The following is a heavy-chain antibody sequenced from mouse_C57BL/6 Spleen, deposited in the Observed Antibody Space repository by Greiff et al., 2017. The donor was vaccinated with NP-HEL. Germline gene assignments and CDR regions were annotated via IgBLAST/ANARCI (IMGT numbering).Heavy chain of an antibody. CDR2: INYDGSST. CDR1: GFTFSDYY. CDR3: ARDNYGSSPYYFDY. Sequence: EVKLVESEGGLVQPGRSMKLSCTASGFTFSDYYMAWVRQVPEKGLEWVANINYDGSSTYYLDSLKSRFIISRDNAKNILYLQMSSLKSEDTATYYCARDNYGSSPYYFDYWGQGTTLTVSS. D-gene: IGHD1-1*01. J-gene: IGHJ2*01. V-gene: IGHV5-16*01.